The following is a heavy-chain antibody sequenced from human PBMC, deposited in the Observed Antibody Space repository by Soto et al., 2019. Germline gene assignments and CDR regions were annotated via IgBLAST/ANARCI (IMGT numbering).Heavy chain of an antibody. Sequence: SETLSLTCTFSCGSIISGSYYWSWLRQPPGKGLEWIAYIYYRGSTNFNPSLKSRVSISVDTSKNQFSLKLSSVTAADTAVYYCARGYDILNSWGQGTLVTVSS. CDR1: CGSIISGSYY. CDR3: ARGYDILNS. V-gene: IGHV4-61*01. D-gene: IGHD3-9*01. CDR2: IYYRGST. J-gene: IGHJ5*02.